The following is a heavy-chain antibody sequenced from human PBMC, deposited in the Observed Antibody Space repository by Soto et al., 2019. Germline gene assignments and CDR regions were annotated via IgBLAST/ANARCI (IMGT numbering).Heavy chain of an antibody. D-gene: IGHD3-3*01. CDR2: ISNSGTT. J-gene: IGHJ4*02. V-gene: IGHV4-31*03. CDR3: ARVPIEVDYWGGHQPQMFDH. Sequence: QVQLQESGPGLVKPSQTLSLTCTVSSVSMETDKYYWSWLRQYPGKGPEWIGFISNSGTTSYTPSLLKRVTLSTDTSKNTFSLILTSVTAADTAVYYCARVPIEVDYWGGHQPQMFDHWGQGVVVTVSS. CDR1: SVSMETDKYY.